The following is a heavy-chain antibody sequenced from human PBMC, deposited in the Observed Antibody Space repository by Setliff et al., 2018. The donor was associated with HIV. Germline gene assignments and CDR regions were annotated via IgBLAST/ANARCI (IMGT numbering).Heavy chain of an antibody. J-gene: IGHJ4*02. CDR2: IYHSGTS. D-gene: IGHD5-12*01. V-gene: IGHV4-59*08. CDR3: ARHGVIWERLRPLLYFDS. CDR1: GGSVSGHY. Sequence: PSETLSLTCSVSGGSVSGHYWSWIRQPPGKGLEWIGYIYHSGTSNKNPSLKSRVTMSVDTSKNQFSLKLRSVTAADTGIYYCARHGVIWERLRPLLYFDSWGQGALVTVSS.